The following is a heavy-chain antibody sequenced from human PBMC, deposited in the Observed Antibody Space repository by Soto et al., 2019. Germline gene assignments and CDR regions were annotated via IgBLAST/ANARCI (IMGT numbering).Heavy chain of an antibody. CDR2: VDQSGST. Sequence: QVQLQQWGAGLLKPSETLSLTCAIYGGSFSGYYWSWIRQPPGMGLEWIGEVDQSGSTNYNPSLKSRVIISGDTSKNQFSLKVNSVTAADTAVYYCARDRQRGYCTGGSCYSYFDYWGQGALVIVSS. V-gene: IGHV4-34*01. CDR3: ARDRQRGYCTGGSCYSYFDY. D-gene: IGHD2-15*01. CDR1: GGSFSGYY. J-gene: IGHJ4*02.